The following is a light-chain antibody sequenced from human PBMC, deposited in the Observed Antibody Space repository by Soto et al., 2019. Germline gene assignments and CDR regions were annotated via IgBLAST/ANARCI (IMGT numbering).Light chain of an antibody. CDR3: ASYTISSTRV. CDR1: NSDVGAYNY. Sequence: QSALTQPASVSGSPGQSITISCTGNNSDVGAYNYVSWYQQHPGKAPKLIIYEVNNRPSGVSYRFSGSKSGNTASLTISGLQADDEADYYCASYTISSTRVFGGGTKLTVL. V-gene: IGLV2-14*01. J-gene: IGLJ3*02. CDR2: EVN.